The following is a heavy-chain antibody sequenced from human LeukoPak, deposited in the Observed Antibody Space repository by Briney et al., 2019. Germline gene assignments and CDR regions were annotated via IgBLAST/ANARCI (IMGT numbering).Heavy chain of an antibody. Sequence: GGSLRLSCAASGFTFSSYATHWVRQAPGKGLEWVAVISYDGSNKYYADSVKGRFTISRDNSKNTLYLQMNSLRAEDTAVYYCASPIAAAGTLDYWGQGTLVTVSS. CDR1: GFTFSSYA. CDR2: ISYDGSNK. V-gene: IGHV3-30*04. D-gene: IGHD6-25*01. J-gene: IGHJ4*02. CDR3: ASPIAAAGTLDY.